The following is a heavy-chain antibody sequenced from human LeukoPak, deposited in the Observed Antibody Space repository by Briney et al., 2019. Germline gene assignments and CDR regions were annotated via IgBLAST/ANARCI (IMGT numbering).Heavy chain of an antibody. J-gene: IGHJ1*01. CDR2: INPDGRDT. D-gene: IGHD2-21*02. Sequence: GGSLRLSCVVSGFTFNRCWMNWVRQAPGKGLEWVAHINPDGRDTYYVDSVKGRFTISRDNAQNSMYLQMNSLRVEDTAVDYCTSWGDTTAEYFQRWGQGTLVTVSS. CDR1: GFTFNRCW. V-gene: IGHV3-7*01. CDR3: TSWGDTTAEYFQR.